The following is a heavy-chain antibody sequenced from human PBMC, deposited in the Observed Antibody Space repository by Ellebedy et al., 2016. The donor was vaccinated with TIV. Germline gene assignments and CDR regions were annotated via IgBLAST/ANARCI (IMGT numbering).Heavy chain of an antibody. Sequence: GESLKISCAASGFTFTNYWVHWVRQAPGKGLVWVSRLNSNGSSTTYADSVKGRFTISRDNAKNTLYLQMNSLRVEDTAVYYCARDLNGACGGDCYYYYFDYWGQGTLVTVSS. CDR3: ARDLNGACGGDCYYYYFDY. CDR1: GFTFTNYW. CDR2: LNSNGSST. V-gene: IGHV3-74*03. J-gene: IGHJ4*02. D-gene: IGHD2-21*02.